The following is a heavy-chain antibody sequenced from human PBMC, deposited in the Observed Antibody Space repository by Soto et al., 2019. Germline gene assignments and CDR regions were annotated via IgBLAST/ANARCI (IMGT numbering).Heavy chain of an antibody. D-gene: IGHD3-3*01. CDR2: ISYDGSNK. CDR1: GFTFSSYG. Sequence: PGGSLRLSCAASGFTFSSYGMHWVRQAPGKGLEWVAVISYDGSNKDYADSVKGRFTISRDNSKNTLYLQMYSLRAEEKAVYYCAKKQAVYDFWSGYSNNWFDPWGQGTLVTVSS. V-gene: IGHV3-30*18. J-gene: IGHJ5*02. CDR3: AKKQAVYDFWSGYSNNWFDP.